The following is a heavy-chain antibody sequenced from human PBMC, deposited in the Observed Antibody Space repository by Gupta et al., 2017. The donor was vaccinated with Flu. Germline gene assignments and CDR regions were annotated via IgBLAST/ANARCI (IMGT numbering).Heavy chain of an antibody. CDR2: FDPEDGET. CDR1: GYTLTELS. Sequence: QVQLVQSGAAVKQPGASVKVSCKVSGYTLTELSMHWGRQAPGKGLEWMGGFDPEDGETIYAQKVQGRVTMTEDTPTETAYIEMRRMTSEDTAVYYSATATARHTIFAYGGQGTMVTVYS. V-gene: IGHV1-24*01. J-gene: IGHJ4*02. CDR3: ATATARHTIFAY.